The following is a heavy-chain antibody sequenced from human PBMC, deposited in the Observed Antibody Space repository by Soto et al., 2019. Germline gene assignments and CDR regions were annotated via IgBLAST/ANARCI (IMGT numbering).Heavy chain of an antibody. CDR2: IWYDGSNK. CDR3: ARDGLGYCSSTSCYSWFDP. D-gene: IGHD2-2*01. CDR1: GFTFSSYG. J-gene: IGHJ5*02. V-gene: IGHV3-33*01. Sequence: GGSLRLSCGASGFTFSSYGMHGVRQAPGKGLEWVAVIWYDGSNKYYADSVKGRFTISRDNSKNTLYLQMNSLRAEDTAVYYCARDGLGYCSSTSCYSWFDPWGQGTLVTVSS.